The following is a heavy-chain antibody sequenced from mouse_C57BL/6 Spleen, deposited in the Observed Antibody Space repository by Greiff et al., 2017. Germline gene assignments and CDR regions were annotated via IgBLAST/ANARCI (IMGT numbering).Heavy chain of an antibody. J-gene: IGHJ1*03. Sequence: QVQLQQPGAELVMPGASVKLSCKASGYTFTSYWMHWVKQRPGQGLEWIGEIDPSDSYTNYNQKFKGKSTLTVDKSSSTAYMQLSSLTSEDSAVYYCARRENYYGSSYGYFDVWGTGTTVTVSS. CDR3: ARRENYYGSSYGYFDV. V-gene: IGHV1-69*01. D-gene: IGHD1-1*01. CDR1: GYTFTSYW. CDR2: IDPSDSYT.